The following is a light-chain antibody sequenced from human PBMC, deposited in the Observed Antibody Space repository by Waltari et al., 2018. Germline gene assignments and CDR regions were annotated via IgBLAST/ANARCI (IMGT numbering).Light chain of an antibody. J-gene: IGLJ3*02. V-gene: IGLV7-43*01. Sequence: QTVVTQEPSLTVSPGGTVTLTCASSTGAVTSYYYPSWLQQKPGQDPRALIYSTENKHPWPPARVSGSLLGGKAALTLSGVQPEDEAEYYCLLYYGGAQLGVFGGGTKLTVL. CDR3: LLYYGGAQLGV. CDR2: STE. CDR1: TGAVTSYYY.